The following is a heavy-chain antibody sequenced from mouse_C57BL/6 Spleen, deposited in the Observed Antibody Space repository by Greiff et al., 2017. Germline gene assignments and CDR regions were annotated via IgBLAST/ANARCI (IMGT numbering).Heavy chain of an antibody. V-gene: IGHV1-12*01. CDR2: IYPGNGDT. D-gene: IGHD1-1*01. CDR1: GYTFTSYN. Sequence: LQQSGAELVRPGASVKMSCKASGYTFTSYNMHWVKQTPRQGLEWIGAIYPGNGDTSYNQKFKGKATLTVDKSSSTAYMQLSSLTSEDSAVYFCARYDYGSSPYAMDYWGQGTSVTVSS. J-gene: IGHJ4*01. CDR3: ARYDYGSSPYAMDY.